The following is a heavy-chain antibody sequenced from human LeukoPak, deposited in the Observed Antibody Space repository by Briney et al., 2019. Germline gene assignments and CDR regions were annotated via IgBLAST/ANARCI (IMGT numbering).Heavy chain of an antibody. V-gene: IGHV3-53*01. Sequence: VRQAPGKGLEWVSVIYSGGSTYYADSVKGRFTISRDNSKNTLYLQMNSLRVEDTAVYYCAKDRPGGNYGEYDYWGQGTLVTVSS. CDR2: IYSGGST. CDR3: AKDRPGGNYGEYDY. J-gene: IGHJ4*02. D-gene: IGHD3-3*01.